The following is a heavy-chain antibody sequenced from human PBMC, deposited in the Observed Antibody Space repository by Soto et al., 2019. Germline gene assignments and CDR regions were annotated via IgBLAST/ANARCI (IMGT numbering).Heavy chain of an antibody. CDR3: TTVRYSSSYYFYY. D-gene: IGHD6-6*01. CDR2: IKSKTDGGTT. J-gene: IGHJ4*02. Sequence: GGSLRLSCAASGFTFSNAWMSWVRQAPGKGLEWVGRIKSKTDGGTTDYAAPVKGRFTISRDDSKNTLYLQMNSLKTEDTAVYYCTTVRYSSSYYFYYWGQGTLVTVSS. V-gene: IGHV3-15*01. CDR1: GFTFSNAW.